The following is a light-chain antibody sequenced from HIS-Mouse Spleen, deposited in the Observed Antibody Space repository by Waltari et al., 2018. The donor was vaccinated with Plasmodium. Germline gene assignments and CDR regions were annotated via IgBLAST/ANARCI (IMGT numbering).Light chain of an antibody. CDR2: EDS. Sequence: SYELTQPPSMSLSPGQTARITCTGDALPKKFAYWYQQKAGQAPVMVIYEDSKRPTGIPERFSGSSSGTMATLTISGAQVEDEADYYCYSTDSSGNHRVFGGGTKLTVL. CDR1: ALPKKF. V-gene: IGLV3-10*01. J-gene: IGLJ3*02. CDR3: YSTDSSGNHRV.